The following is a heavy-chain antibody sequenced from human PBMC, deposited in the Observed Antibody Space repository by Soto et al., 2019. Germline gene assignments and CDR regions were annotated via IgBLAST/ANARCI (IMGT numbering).Heavy chain of an antibody. Sequence: PGDSLKISCKGSGYSFTSYWIGWVRQMPGKGLEWMGIIYPGDSNTRYSPSFQGQVTISVDKSINTAYLQWSSLKASDTAMYYCARVGFHGYGDLDYWGQGTLVTVSS. CDR1: GYSFTSYW. CDR3: ARVGFHGYGDLDY. J-gene: IGHJ4*02. V-gene: IGHV5-51*01. CDR2: IYPGDSNT. D-gene: IGHD5-12*01.